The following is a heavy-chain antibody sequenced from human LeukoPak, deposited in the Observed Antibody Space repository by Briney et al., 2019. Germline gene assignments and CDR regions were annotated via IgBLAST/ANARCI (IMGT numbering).Heavy chain of an antibody. Sequence: PGGSLRLSCAASGFTFRDYAIHWVRQAPGKGLEWVAVISYDGSKKYPADSVRGRFTISRDNSKNTMYLQMNTLRAEDTAVYYCARDAVTTMDYWGQGTLVTASS. J-gene: IGHJ4*02. D-gene: IGHD4-17*01. CDR3: ARDAVTTMDY. CDR1: GFTFRDYA. V-gene: IGHV3-30*03. CDR2: ISYDGSKK.